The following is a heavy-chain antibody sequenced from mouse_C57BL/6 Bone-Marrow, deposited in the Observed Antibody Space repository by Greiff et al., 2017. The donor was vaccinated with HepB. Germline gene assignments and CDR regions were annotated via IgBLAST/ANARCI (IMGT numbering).Heavy chain of an antibody. V-gene: IGHV5-15*01. J-gene: IGHJ4*01. CDR2: ISNLAYSI. D-gene: IGHD1-1*01. CDR1: GFTFSDYG. CDR3: ARLEKLYYYGSSDAGYAMDY. Sequence: EVQLVESGGGLVQPGGSLKLSCAASGFTFSDYGMAWVRQAPRKGPEWVAFISNLAYSIYYADTVTGRFTISRENATNTLYLEISSLRSEDTAMYYCARLEKLYYYGSSDAGYAMDYWGQGTSVTVAS.